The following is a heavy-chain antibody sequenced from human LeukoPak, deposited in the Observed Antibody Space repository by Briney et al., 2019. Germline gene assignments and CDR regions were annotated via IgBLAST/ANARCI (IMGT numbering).Heavy chain of an antibody. V-gene: IGHV4-39*07. CDR3: ARIYCGGDCSLLYYYYMDV. CDR2: IYYSGST. Sequence: SETLSLTCTVSGGSISSSSYYWGWIRQPPGKGLEWIGSIYYSGSTYYNPSLKSRVTISVDTSKNQFSLKLSSVTAADTAVYYCARIYCGGDCSLLYYYYMDVWGKGTTATVSS. J-gene: IGHJ6*03. CDR1: GGSISSSSYY. D-gene: IGHD2-21*02.